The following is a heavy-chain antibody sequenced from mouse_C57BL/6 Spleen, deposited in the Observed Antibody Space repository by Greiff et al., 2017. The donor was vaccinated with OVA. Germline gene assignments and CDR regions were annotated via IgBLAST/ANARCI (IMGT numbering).Heavy chain of an antibody. D-gene: IGHD3-3*01. Sequence: QVQLQQSGPALVKPGASVKISCKASGYAFSSSWMNWVKQRPGQGLEWIGRIYPGDGGTNYNAQFKGKATLTADKSSSTAYMQLSSLTSEESAVYFCARGEGFFDYWGQGTTLTVSA. CDR2: IYPGDGGT. CDR1: GYAFSSSW. J-gene: IGHJ2*01. CDR3: ARGEGFFDY. V-gene: IGHV1-82*01.